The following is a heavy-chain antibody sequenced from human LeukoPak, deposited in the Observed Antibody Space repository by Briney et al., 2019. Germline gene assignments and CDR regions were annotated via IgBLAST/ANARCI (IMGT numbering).Heavy chain of an antibody. D-gene: IGHD6-13*01. J-gene: IGHJ4*02. CDR3: AKDMSSSWPGGVH. V-gene: IGHV3-30*18. CDR1: GITFSSYG. Sequence: PGGSLRLSCAASGITFSSYGMHWVRQAPGKGLEWVAVISYDGSNKYYADSVKGRFTISRDNSKNTLYLQMNSLRAEDTAVYYCAKDMSSSWPGGVHWGQGTLVTVSS. CDR2: ISYDGSNK.